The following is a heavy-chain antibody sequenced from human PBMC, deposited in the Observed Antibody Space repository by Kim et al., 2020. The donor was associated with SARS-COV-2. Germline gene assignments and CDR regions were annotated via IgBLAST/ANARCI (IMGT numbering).Heavy chain of an antibody. CDR3: ARGVQGFDSSGYFNY. Sequence: SESLSLTCAVYGGSLSGYYWSWIRQPPGKGLEWIGEVNHSGTTNYNPSLKSRVTLSVDTSKNQFSLKLNSVTAADTAVYYCARGVQGFDSSGYFNYWGQGTLVTVS. CDR1: GGSLSGYY. CDR2: VNHSGTT. D-gene: IGHD3-22*01. J-gene: IGHJ4*02. V-gene: IGHV4-34*01.